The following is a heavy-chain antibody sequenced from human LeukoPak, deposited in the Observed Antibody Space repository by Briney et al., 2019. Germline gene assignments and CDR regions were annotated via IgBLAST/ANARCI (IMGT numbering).Heavy chain of an antibody. D-gene: IGHD2-2*01. CDR3: ASSLKDIVVIWDAFDI. J-gene: IGHJ3*02. CDR2: IYYSGST. CDR1: GGSISSYY. Sequence: PSETLSLTCTVSGGSISSYYWSWIRQPPGKGLEWIGYIYYSGSTNYNPSLKSRVTISVDTSKNQFSLKLSSVTAADTAVYYCASSLKDIVVIWDAFDIWGQGTMVTVSS. V-gene: IGHV4-59*12.